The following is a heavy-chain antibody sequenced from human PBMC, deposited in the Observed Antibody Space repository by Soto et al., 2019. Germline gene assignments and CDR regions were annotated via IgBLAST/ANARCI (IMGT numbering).Heavy chain of an antibody. J-gene: IGHJ6*02. D-gene: IGHD1-1*01. V-gene: IGHV4-61*01. Sequence: QVQLQELGPGLVKPSETLSLTCTVSGGSVSSGSYYWSWIRQPPGKGLEWIGYIYYSGSTNYNPSLKSRVTISVDTSKNQFSLKLSSVTAADTAVYYCARDSGRTPLYYYGMDVWGQGTTVTVSS. CDR3: ARDSGRTPLYYYGMDV. CDR1: GGSVSSGSYY. CDR2: IYYSGST.